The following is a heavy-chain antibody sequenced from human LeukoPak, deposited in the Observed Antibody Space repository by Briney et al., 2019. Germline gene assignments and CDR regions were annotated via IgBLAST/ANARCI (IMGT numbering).Heavy chain of an antibody. Sequence: ASVKVSCNTSGYTFTGYYMHWVRQAPGQGLEWMGWINPNSGGTNYAQKFQGRVTMTRDTSISTAYMELSRLRSDDTAMYYCARSYTGGDTETWYFDLWGRGTLVTVSS. V-gene: IGHV1-2*02. CDR1: GYTFTGYY. J-gene: IGHJ2*01. CDR2: INPNSGGT. D-gene: IGHD2-21*02. CDR3: ARSYTGGDTETWYFDL.